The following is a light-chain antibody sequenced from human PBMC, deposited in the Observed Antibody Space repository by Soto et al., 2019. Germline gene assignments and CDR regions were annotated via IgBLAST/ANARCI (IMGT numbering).Light chain of an antibody. CDR3: MQALQTPPFT. CDR1: QSLLHTNGHNY. V-gene: IGKV2-28*01. CDR2: LGS. J-gene: IGKJ3*01. Sequence: IVLTQSPVYLPVTPGEPASISCRSSQSLLHTNGHNYLDWYLQKPGQSPQLLIYLGSNRASGVPARITGSGSATDFTLKISRVEAEDVGVYYCMQALQTPPFTFGPGTKVDLK.